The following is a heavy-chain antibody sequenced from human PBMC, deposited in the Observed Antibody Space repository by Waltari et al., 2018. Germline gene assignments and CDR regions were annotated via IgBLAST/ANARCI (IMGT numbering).Heavy chain of an antibody. CDR1: GGSISSGDYY. CDR3: ARDGLLAHFRGSDAFDI. D-gene: IGHD3-3*02. V-gene: IGHV4-30-4*08. CDR2: IYYSGST. J-gene: IGHJ3*02. Sequence: QVQLQESGPGLVKPSQTLSLTCTVSGGSISSGDYYWSWILQPPGKGLEWIGYIYYSGSTYYNPSLKSRVTISVDTSKNQFSLKLSSVTAADTAVYYCARDGLLAHFRGSDAFDIWGQGTMVTVSS.